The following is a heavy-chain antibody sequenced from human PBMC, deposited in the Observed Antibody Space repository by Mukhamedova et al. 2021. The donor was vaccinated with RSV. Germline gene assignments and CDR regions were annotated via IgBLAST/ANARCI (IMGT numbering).Heavy chain of an antibody. J-gene: IGHJ3*02. V-gene: IGHV1-69*04. Sequence: NGRVTITADKSTNTAYMELSSLRSEDTAVYYCARGELLSAFDIWGQGTMVTVSS. D-gene: IGHD1-26*01. CDR3: ARGELLSAFDI.